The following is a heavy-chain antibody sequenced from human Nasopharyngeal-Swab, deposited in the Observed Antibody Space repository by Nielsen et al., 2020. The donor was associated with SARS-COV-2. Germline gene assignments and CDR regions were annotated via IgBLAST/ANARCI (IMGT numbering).Heavy chain of an antibody. Sequence: SETLSLTCTVSGGSISSSSYYWGWIRQPPGKGLEWIGSIYYSGSTYYNPSLKSRVTISVDTSKNQFSLKLSSVTAADTAVYYCARDTAGSFDYWGQGNLVTVSS. CDR1: GGSISSSSYY. V-gene: IGHV4-39*02. D-gene: IGHD6-13*01. CDR3: ARDTAGSFDY. J-gene: IGHJ4*02. CDR2: IYYSGST.